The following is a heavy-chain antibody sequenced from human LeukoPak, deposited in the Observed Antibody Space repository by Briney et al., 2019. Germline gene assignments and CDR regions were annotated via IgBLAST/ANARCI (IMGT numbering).Heavy chain of an antibody. Sequence: QSGGSLRLSCAASGFTFSSYAMHWVRQAPGKGLEWVAVIWYDGSNKYYADSVKGRFTISRDNSKNTLYLQMNSLRAEDTAVYYCARDSLPDIVVVPAAPTGYSGTPDYWGQGTLVTVSS. V-gene: IGHV3-33*08. CDR2: IWYDGSNK. CDR3: ARDSLPDIVVVPAAPTGYSGTPDY. CDR1: GFTFSSYA. J-gene: IGHJ4*02. D-gene: IGHD2-2*01.